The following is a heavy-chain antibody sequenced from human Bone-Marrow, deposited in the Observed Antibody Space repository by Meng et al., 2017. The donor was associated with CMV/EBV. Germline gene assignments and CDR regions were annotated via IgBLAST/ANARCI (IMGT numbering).Heavy chain of an antibody. J-gene: IGHJ4*02. D-gene: IGHD5-18*01. CDR3: AKVGIQLWFFDY. Sequence: GESLKISCAASGFTFSSYAMSWVRQAPGKGLEWVSAISGSGGSTYYADSVKGRFTISRDNSKNTLYLQMNSLRAEDTAVYYCAKVGIQLWFFDYWGQGTRVTGYS. CDR1: GFTFSSYA. CDR2: ISGSGGST. V-gene: IGHV3-23*01.